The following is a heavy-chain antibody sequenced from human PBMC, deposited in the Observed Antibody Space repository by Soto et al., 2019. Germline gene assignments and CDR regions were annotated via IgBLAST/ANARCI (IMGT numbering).Heavy chain of an antibody. J-gene: IGHJ5*02. Sequence: QVQLQESGPGLVKPSQTLSLTCTVSGGSISNGNYYWSWIRQHPGKGLEWIGYIYYSGSTYYNPSLTSCVDMLVDPSTNQFSLVVGSVTAADTALSYCAGVQRDVWSFDPWGQGTLVTVSS. CDR1: GGSISNGNYY. CDR3: AGVQRDVWSFDP. V-gene: IGHV4-31*03. CDR2: IYYSGST. D-gene: IGHD2-8*01.